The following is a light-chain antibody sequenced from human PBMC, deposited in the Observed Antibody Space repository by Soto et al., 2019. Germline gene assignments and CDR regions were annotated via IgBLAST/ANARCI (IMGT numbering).Light chain of an antibody. J-gene: IGKJ2*01. V-gene: IGKV3-15*01. CDR3: QQYFNWPPQYT. CDR2: GAF. CDR1: QIIANR. Sequence: EIVMTQSPATLSVSPGERATLSCRASQIIANRLAWYQQKPGQAPRLLVYGAFNRATGIPTRFSGSGSATDFTLTITSLQSEDSANYYCQQYFNWPPQYTFGQGTKLDIK.